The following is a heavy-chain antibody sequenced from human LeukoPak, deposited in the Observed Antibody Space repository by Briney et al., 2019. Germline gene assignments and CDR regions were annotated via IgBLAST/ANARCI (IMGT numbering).Heavy chain of an antibody. CDR1: GGSISSSSYY. Sequence: PSETLSLTCTVSGGSISSSSYYWGWIRQPPVKGLEWIGSIYYSGSTYYNPSLKSRVTISVDTSKNQFSLKLSSVTAADTAVYYCARDIGGYCSSTSCYGSGDGDYWGQGTLVTVSS. CDR3: ARDIGGYCSSTSCYGSGDGDY. CDR2: IYYSGST. J-gene: IGHJ4*02. V-gene: IGHV4-39*07. D-gene: IGHD2-2*03.